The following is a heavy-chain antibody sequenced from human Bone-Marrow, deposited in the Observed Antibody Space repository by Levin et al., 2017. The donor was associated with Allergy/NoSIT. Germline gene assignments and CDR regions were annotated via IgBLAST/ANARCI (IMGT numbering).Heavy chain of an antibody. CDR3: ARDAGITIVGVVITLANYDNYYMDV. CDR1: GFTFRDSY. V-gene: IGHV3-11*06. Sequence: LSLTCAASGFTFRDSYMSWIRQAPGKGLEWVSYISSSSSYTNYADSVKGRFTISRDNAKNSLYLQMNSLRAEDTAVYYCARDAGITIVGVVITLANYDNYYMDVWGKGTTVTVSS. D-gene: IGHD3-3*01. J-gene: IGHJ6*03. CDR2: ISSSSSYT.